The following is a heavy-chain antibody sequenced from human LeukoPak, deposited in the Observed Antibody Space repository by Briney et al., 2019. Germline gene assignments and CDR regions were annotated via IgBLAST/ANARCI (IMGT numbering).Heavy chain of an antibody. D-gene: IGHD5-24*01. J-gene: IGHJ4*02. Sequence: GGSLRLSCAASGFSVINNYVTWVRQAPGKGLEWVSVIYSGGSTYYADSVKGRFTISRDNSKNTLYLQMNSLRAEDTAVYYCARIGDGNNYDYWGQGTLVTVSS. CDR3: ARIGDGNNYDY. CDR2: IYSGGST. CDR1: GFSVINNY. V-gene: IGHV3-66*01.